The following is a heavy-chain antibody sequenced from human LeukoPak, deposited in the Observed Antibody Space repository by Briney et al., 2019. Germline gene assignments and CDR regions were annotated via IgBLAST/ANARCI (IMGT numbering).Heavy chain of an antibody. D-gene: IGHD3-16*01. Sequence: GGSLRLSCAASGFTFSSYTMTWVRQAPGKGLEWVSSISGSGDRAYYADSVKGRFTISRDNSKNTLDLQMNSLRAEDTAIYYCAKGYYDYVWGSYYFDYWGQGTLVTVSS. J-gene: IGHJ4*02. CDR2: ISGSGDRA. CDR1: GFTFSSYT. CDR3: AKGYYDYVWGSYYFDY. V-gene: IGHV3-23*01.